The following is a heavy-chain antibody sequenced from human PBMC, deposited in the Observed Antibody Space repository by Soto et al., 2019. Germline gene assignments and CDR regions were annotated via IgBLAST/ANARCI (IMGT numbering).Heavy chain of an antibody. D-gene: IGHD2-2*01. V-gene: IGHV4-59*08. Sequence: SETLSLTCTVSGGSISSYYWSWIRQPPGKGLEWIGYIYYSGSTNYNPSLKSRVTISVDTSKNQFSLKLSSVTAADTAVYYCARHVVSGYCSSTSCYGKGYYFDYWGQGTLVTVSS. J-gene: IGHJ4*02. CDR3: ARHVVSGYCSSTSCYGKGYYFDY. CDR2: IYYSGST. CDR1: GGSISSYY.